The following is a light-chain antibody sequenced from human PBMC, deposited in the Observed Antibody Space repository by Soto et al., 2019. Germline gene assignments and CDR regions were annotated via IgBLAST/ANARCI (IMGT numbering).Light chain of an antibody. J-gene: IGKJ2*01. Sequence: EIVLTQSPGTLSLSPGERATLSCRASQSVSSSYLAWYQQKPGQAPRLLIYGASSRATGIPDRVSGSGSGTGFTLTISSLEPEDFAVYYCQQYGSSPLTFGQGTKLEIK. CDR2: GAS. V-gene: IGKV3-20*01. CDR3: QQYGSSPLT. CDR1: QSVSSSY.